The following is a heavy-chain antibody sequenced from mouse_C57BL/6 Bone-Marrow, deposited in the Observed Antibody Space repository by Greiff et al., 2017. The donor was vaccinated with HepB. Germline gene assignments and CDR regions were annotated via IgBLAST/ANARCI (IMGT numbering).Heavy chain of an antibody. CDR2: INPYNGGT. V-gene: IGHV1-19*01. CDR3: ARKAAVVAYYYAMDY. CDR1: GYTFTDYY. D-gene: IGHD1-1*01. J-gene: IGHJ4*01. Sequence: EVHLVESGPVLVKPGASVKMSCKASGYTFTDYYMNWVKQSHGKSLEWIGVINPYNGGTSYNQKFKGKATLTVDKSSSTAYMELNSLTSEDSAVYYCARKAAVVAYYYAMDYWGQGTSVTVSS.